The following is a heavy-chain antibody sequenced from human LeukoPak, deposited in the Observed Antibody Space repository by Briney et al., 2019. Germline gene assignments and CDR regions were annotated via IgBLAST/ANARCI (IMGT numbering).Heavy chain of an antibody. CDR2: IKSKTDGGTT. CDR3: ARGAHRYYYDSSGYYHDAFDI. V-gene: IGHV3-15*01. CDR1: GFTFSNAW. J-gene: IGHJ3*02. Sequence: GGSLRLSCAASGFTFSNAWMSWVRQAPGKGLEWVGRIKSKTDGGTTDYADSVKGRFTISRDNAKNSLYLQMNSLRAEDTAVYYCARGAHRYYYDSSGYYHDAFDIWGQGTMVTVS. D-gene: IGHD3-22*01.